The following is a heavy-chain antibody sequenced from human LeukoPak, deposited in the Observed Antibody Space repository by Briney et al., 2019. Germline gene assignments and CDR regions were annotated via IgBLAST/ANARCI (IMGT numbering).Heavy chain of an antibody. CDR3: AREEGSRFGELFPHY. J-gene: IGHJ4*02. CDR1: GGSISSYY. V-gene: IGHV4-4*07. CDR2: IYTSGST. Sequence: PSGTLSLTCTVSGGSISSYYWSWIRQPAGKGLGWIGRIYTSGSTNYKPSLKSRVTMSVDTSKNQFSLKLSSVTAADTAVYYCAREEGSRFGELFPHYWGQGTLVTVSS. D-gene: IGHD3-10*01.